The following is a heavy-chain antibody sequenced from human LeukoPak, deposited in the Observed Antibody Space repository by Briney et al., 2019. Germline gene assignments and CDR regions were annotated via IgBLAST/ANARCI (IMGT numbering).Heavy chain of an antibody. V-gene: IGHV3-30-3*01. J-gene: IGHJ6*04. CDR2: ISYDGSNK. Sequence: GGSLRLSCAASGFTFSSYTMHWVRQAPGKGLEWVAVISYDGSNKYYADSVKGRFTISRDNSKNTLYLQMNSLRAEDTAVYYCARGLHYYYYGMDVWAKGPRSPSPQ. D-gene: IGHD3-10*01. CDR1: GFTFSSYT. CDR3: ARGLHYYYYGMDV.